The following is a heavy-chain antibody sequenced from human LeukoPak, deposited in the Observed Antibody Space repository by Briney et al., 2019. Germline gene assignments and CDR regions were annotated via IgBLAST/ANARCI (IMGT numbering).Heavy chain of an antibody. D-gene: IGHD3-16*02. Sequence: PSETLSLTCAAYGGSFSGYYWSWIRQPPGKGLEWIGEINHSGSTNYNPSLKSRVTISVDTSKNQFSLKLSSVTAADTAVYYCARGPWKFVWGSYRSLFDYWGQGTLVTVSS. CDR2: INHSGST. CDR1: GGSFSGYY. CDR3: ARGPWKFVWGSYRSLFDY. V-gene: IGHV4-34*01. J-gene: IGHJ4*02.